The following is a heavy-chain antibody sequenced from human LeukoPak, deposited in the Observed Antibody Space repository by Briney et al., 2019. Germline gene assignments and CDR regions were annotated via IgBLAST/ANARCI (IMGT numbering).Heavy chain of an antibody. Sequence: SVKVSCKASGGTFSSYAISWVRQALGQGLEWMGGIIPIFGTANYAQKFQGRVTITADESTSTAYMELSSLRSEDTAVYYCARGAPYYDILTGSKGDPYYFDYWGQGTLVTVSS. D-gene: IGHD3-9*01. J-gene: IGHJ4*02. V-gene: IGHV1-69*13. CDR2: IIPIFGTA. CDR1: GGTFSSYA. CDR3: ARGAPYYDILTGSKGDPYYFDY.